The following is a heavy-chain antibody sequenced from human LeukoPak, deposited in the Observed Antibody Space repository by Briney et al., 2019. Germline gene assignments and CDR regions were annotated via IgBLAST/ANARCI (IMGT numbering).Heavy chain of an antibody. D-gene: IGHD6-13*01. V-gene: IGHV4-34*01. J-gene: IGHJ3*01. Sequence: SETLSLTCAVYGGSFSGYYWSWIRQPPGKGLEWIGEINHSGSTNYNPSLKSRVTISVDTSKNQFSLKLRSVTAADTAVYYCARISSSNWYNERGAFDVWGQGTMVTVSS. CDR3: ARISSSNWYNERGAFDV. CDR1: GGSFSGYY. CDR2: INHSGST.